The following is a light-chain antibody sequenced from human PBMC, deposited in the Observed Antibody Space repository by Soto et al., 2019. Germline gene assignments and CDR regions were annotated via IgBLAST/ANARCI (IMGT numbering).Light chain of an antibody. V-gene: IGLV2-11*01. CDR3: CSYAGSYTYV. CDR2: DVS. J-gene: IGLJ1*01. Sequence: QSALTQPRSVSGSPGQSVTISCTGTSSDVGDYNYVSWCQQHPGKAPKLMIYDVSKRPSGVPDRFSGSKSGNTASLTISGLQAEDEADYSCCSYAGSYTYVFGTGTKLTVL. CDR1: SSDVGDYNY.